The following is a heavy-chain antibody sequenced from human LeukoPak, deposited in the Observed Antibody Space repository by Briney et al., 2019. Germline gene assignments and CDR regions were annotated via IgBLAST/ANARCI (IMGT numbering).Heavy chain of an antibody. Sequence: GGSLRLSCAASGFIFSSYSMNWVRQAPGKGLEWVSSISSISSYIYYADSVKGRFTISRDNAKNSLYLQMNSLRAEDTAVYYCARDLTTRKPDYWGQGTLVTVSS. V-gene: IGHV3-21*01. D-gene: IGHD3-22*01. CDR1: GFIFSSYS. J-gene: IGHJ4*02. CDR3: ARDLTTRKPDY. CDR2: ISSISSYI.